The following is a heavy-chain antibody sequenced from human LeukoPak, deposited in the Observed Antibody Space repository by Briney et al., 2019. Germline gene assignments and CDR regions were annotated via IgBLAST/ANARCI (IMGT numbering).Heavy chain of an antibody. CDR3: ARDFAHGWFDP. V-gene: IGHV4-30-2*01. D-gene: IGHD3-3*01. Sequence: NPSQTPSLTCAVSGGSISSGGYSWSWIRQPPGKGLEWIGYIYHSGSTYYNPSLKSRVTISVDRSKNQFSLKLSSVTAADTAVYYCARDFAHGWFDPWGQGTLVTVSS. J-gene: IGHJ5*02. CDR1: GGSISSGGYS. CDR2: IYHSGST.